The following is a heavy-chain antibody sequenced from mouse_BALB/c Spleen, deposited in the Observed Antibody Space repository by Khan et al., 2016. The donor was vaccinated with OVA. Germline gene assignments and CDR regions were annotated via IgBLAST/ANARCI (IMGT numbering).Heavy chain of an antibody. Sequence: QIQLVQSGPELKKPGETVKISCKASGYTFTNYGMNWVKQTPGKGLKWMGWINTYTGEPTSDDDFKGLFTSCLDTSASTAYLQTNNLKNGDSATYFCSSGGYWYFDVWGAGTTVSVS. CDR2: INTYTGEP. CDR3: SSGGYWYFDV. J-gene: IGHJ1*01. D-gene: IGHD1-1*02. CDR1: GYTFTNYG. V-gene: IGHV9-3-1*01.